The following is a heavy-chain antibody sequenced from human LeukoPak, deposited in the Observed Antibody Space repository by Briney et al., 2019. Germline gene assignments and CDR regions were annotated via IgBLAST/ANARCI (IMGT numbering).Heavy chain of an antibody. J-gene: IGHJ4*02. CDR2: IYYSGST. V-gene: IGHV4-34*01. CDR1: GGSFSGYY. CDR3: ARDKRGVGYSYGWYYFDY. D-gene: IGHD5-18*01. Sequence: SETLSLTCAVYGGSFSGYYWSWIRQPPGKGLEWIGSIYYSGSTYYNPSLKSRVTISVDTSKNQFSLKLSSVTAADTAVYYCARDKRGVGYSYGWYYFDYWGQGTLVTVSS.